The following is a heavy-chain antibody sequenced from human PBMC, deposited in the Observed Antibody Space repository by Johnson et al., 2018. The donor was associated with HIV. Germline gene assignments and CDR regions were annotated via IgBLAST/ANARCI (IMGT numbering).Heavy chain of an antibody. Sequence: EVQLVESGGGLVQPGGSLRLSCAASGFTVSSNYMNWVRQAPGKGLEWVSVIYSGGSTYYADSVKGRFTISRDNSKNTMYLQMNSLRAEDTAVYYCARAVVVAATNAFDIWGQGTMVTVSS. CDR3: ARAVVVAATNAFDI. CDR2: IYSGGST. V-gene: IGHV3-66*02. D-gene: IGHD2-15*01. CDR1: GFTVSSNY. J-gene: IGHJ3*02.